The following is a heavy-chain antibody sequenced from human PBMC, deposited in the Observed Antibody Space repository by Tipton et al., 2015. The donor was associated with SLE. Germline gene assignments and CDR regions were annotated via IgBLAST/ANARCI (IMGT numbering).Heavy chain of an antibody. J-gene: IGHJ3*02. CDR3: ARDKPYDI. CDR1: GGSISSGYFY. Sequence: TLSLTCTVSGGSISSGYFYWSWIRQPAGKGPEYIGRIYATESTNYNPSLKSRLTISGDTSKNQFSLKLTSVTAADTAVYYCARDKPYDIWGQGTMVTVSS. CDR2: IYATEST. V-gene: IGHV4-61*02.